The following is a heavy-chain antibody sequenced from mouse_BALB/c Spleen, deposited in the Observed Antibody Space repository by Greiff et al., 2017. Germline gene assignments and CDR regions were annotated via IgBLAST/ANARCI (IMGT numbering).Heavy chain of an antibody. CDR1: GYAFSSYW. V-gene: IGHV1-80*01. J-gene: IGHJ3*01. CDR3: ARIYYGYRGGPY. CDR2: IYPGDGDT. D-gene: IGHD2-2*01. Sequence: VQLQQSGAELVRPGSSVKISCTASGYAFSSYWMNWVKQRPGQGLEWIGQIYPGDGDTNYNGKFKGKATLTADKSSSTAYMQLSSLTSEDSAVDFCARIYYGYRGGPYWGQGTLVTVSA.